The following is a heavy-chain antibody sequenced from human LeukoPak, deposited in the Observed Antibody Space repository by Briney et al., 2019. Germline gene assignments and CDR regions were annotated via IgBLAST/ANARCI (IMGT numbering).Heavy chain of an antibody. Sequence: GGSLRLSCAASGFTFSSYGMHWVRQAPGKGLEWVAVISYDGSNKYYADSVKGRFTISRDNSKNTLYLQMNSLRAEDTAVYYCAKDMVRGASNWFDPWGQGTLVTVCS. D-gene: IGHD3-10*01. CDR3: AKDMVRGASNWFDP. CDR2: ISYDGSNK. J-gene: IGHJ5*02. CDR1: GFTFSSYG. V-gene: IGHV3-30*18.